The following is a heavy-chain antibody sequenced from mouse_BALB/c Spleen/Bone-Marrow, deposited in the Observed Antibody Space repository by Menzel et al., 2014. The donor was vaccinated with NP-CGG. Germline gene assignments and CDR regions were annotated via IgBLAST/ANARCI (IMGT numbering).Heavy chain of an antibody. V-gene: IGHV2-9*02. CDR3: ARELGAWFAY. CDR1: GFSLTSYG. J-gene: IGHJ3*01. D-gene: IGHD4-1*01. CDR2: IWAGGNT. Sequence: VQLVESGPGLVSPSQRLSIPCTVSGFSLTSYGLHWVRQPPGKGLEWLGIIWAGGNTNYNSALMSRLSISKDNSKSQVFLKMNSLQTDDTAMYYCARELGAWFAYWGQGTLVTVSA.